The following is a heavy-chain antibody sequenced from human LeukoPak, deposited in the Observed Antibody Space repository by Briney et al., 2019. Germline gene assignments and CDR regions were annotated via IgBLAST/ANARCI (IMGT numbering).Heavy chain of an antibody. V-gene: IGHV3-30-3*01. CDR1: GFTFSTYA. J-gene: IGHJ4*02. CDR3: ALHGSGWYSTGRRRLDY. D-gene: IGHD6-19*01. Sequence: GRSLRLSCAASGFTFSTYAMHWVRPAPGKGLEWVAVISSLGSNKFYADSVKGRFTISRDNSKNTLYLQMNSLRAEDTAVYYCALHGSGWYSTGRRRLDYWGQGTLVTVSS. CDR2: ISSLGSNK.